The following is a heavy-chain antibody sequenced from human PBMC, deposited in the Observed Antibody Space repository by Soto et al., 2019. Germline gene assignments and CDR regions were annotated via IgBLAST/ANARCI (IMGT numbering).Heavy chain of an antibody. D-gene: IGHD3-22*01. Sequence: SETLSLTCVVSGGPVSGDDPYWIWIRHLPGKGLEWIANVYHTGTTYYNPSLKSRVSMSVDTSQNQFSLLLASVTAADTAVYYCARALVTDYNSRDYHYYFAMDVWGQGTSVTVSS. CDR1: GGPVSGDDPY. CDR3: ARALVTDYNSRDYHYYFAMDV. CDR2: VYHTGTT. V-gene: IGHV4-31*02. J-gene: IGHJ6*02.